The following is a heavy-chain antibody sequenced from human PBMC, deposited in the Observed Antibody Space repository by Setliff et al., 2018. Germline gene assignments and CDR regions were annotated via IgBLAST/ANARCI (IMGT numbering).Heavy chain of an antibody. J-gene: IGHJ4*02. CDR3: ATPGRRFGESIDY. D-gene: IGHD3-10*01. V-gene: IGHV4-59*04. Sequence: SETLSLTCAVYGGSFSGYYWSWIRQPPGKGLEWIGYIYYSGSTYYNPSLKSRVTISVDTSKNQFSLKLTSVTAADTAVYYCATPGRRFGESIDYWGQGTLVTVSS. CDR2: IYYSGST. CDR1: GGSFSGYY.